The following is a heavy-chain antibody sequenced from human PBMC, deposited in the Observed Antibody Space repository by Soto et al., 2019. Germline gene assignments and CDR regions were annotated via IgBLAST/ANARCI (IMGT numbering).Heavy chain of an antibody. D-gene: IGHD2-15*01. J-gene: IGHJ4*02. CDR3: ARARYCSGGSCSRVFDY. Sequence: QVQLVESGGGVVQPGRSLRLSCAASGFTFSSYAMHWVRQAPGKGLEWVAVISYDGSNKYYADSVKGRFTISRDNSKNTLYLQMNSLRAEDTAVYYCARARYCSGGSCSRVFDYWGQGTLVTVSS. CDR1: GFTFSSYA. CDR2: ISYDGSNK. V-gene: IGHV3-30-3*01.